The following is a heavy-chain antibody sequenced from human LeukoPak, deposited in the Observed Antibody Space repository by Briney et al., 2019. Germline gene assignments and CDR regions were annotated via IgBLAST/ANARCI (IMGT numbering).Heavy chain of an antibody. J-gene: IGHJ2*01. D-gene: IGHD2-8*01. Sequence: ASVKVSCKASGYTFTGYYMHWVRQAPGQGLEWMGWINPNSGGTNYAQKFQGRVTMTRDTSISTAYMELSRLRSDDTAVYYCARDTKRGKGWYFDLWGRGTLVTVSS. CDR1: GYTFTGYY. V-gene: IGHV1-2*02. CDR3: ARDTKRGKGWYFDL. CDR2: INPNSGGT.